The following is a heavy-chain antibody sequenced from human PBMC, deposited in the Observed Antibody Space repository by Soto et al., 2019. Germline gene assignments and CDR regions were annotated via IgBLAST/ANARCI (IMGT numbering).Heavy chain of an antibody. CDR2: IYHSGST. V-gene: IGHV4-30-2*01. CDR1: GGSISSGGYS. CDR3: ATASRYRYGYGEWLDT. Sequence: PSETLSLTCAVSGGSISSGGYSWSWIRQPPGKGLEWIGYIYHSGSTYYNPSLKSRVTISVDRSKNQFSLKLSSVTAADTAVYYCATASRYRYGYGEWLDTWGQGTLVTVSS. J-gene: IGHJ5*02. D-gene: IGHD5-18*01.